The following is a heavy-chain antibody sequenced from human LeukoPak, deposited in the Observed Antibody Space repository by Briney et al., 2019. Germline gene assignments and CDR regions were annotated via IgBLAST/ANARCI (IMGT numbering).Heavy chain of an antibody. D-gene: IGHD5-24*01. Sequence: GASVKVSCKSSRYTFTGYYMHWVRQAPGQGLEWMGWINPNSGGTNYAQKFQGRVTMTRDTSISTAYMELSRLRSDDTAVYYCARSPRLQLGGSYYWGQGTLVTVSS. V-gene: IGHV1-2*02. J-gene: IGHJ4*02. CDR2: INPNSGGT. CDR1: RYTFTGYY. CDR3: ARSPRLQLGGSYY.